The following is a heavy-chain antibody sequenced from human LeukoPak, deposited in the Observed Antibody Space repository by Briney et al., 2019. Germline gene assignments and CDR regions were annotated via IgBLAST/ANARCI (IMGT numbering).Heavy chain of an antibody. Sequence: NPSETLSLTCSVSGGSMTNSNYYWDWFRQPPGKGLEWIGSIYYGGSAYYNPSLKSRVTISLDTSKKQFSLKLTSVTAADTAVYYCATGVSIRWSLYWGQGTLVTVSS. J-gene: IGHJ4*02. CDR1: GGSMTNSNYY. V-gene: IGHV4-39*07. CDR2: IYYGGSA. CDR3: ATGVSIRWSLY. D-gene: IGHD2-21*01.